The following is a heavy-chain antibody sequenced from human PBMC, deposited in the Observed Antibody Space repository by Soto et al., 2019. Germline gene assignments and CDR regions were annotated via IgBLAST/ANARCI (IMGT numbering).Heavy chain of an antibody. Sequence: PGESPKISCTGSGYSFTSCCIGWVRQMPGKGLEWVGIIYPGDSDTRYSASFQGQGAISADKSIATAYLQWSRLKASDTAMYYCARLVLPYISGGRSVDYWGQGTLLT. D-gene: IGHD6-19*01. CDR1: GYSFTSCC. J-gene: IGHJ4*02. CDR3: ARLVLPYISGGRSVDY. CDR2: IYPGDSDT. V-gene: IGHV5-51*01.